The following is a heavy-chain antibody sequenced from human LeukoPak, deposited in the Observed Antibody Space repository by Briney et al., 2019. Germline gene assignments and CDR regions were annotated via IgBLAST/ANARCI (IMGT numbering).Heavy chain of an antibody. CDR1: GGSISSYY. Sequence: PETLSLTCTVSGGSISSYYWSWIRQPPGKGLEWIGYIYYSGSTNYNPSLKSRVTISVDTSKNQFSLKLSSVTAADTAVYYCARDGSTGVDYWGQGTLVTVSS. V-gene: IGHV4-59*01. CDR3: ARDGSTGVDY. J-gene: IGHJ4*02. CDR2: IYYSGST. D-gene: IGHD1-14*01.